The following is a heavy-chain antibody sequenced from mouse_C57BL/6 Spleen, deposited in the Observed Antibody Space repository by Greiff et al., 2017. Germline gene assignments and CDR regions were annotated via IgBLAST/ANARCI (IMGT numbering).Heavy chain of an antibody. CDR2: ISGGGGNT. CDR1: GFTFSSYT. J-gene: IGHJ4*01. CDR3: ARQGVLTYYYAMDY. Sequence: DVMLVESGGGLVKPGGSLKLSCAASGFTFSSYTMSWVRQTPEKRLEWVATISGGGGNTYYPDSVKGRFTISRDNAKNTLYLQMSSLRSEDTALYYCARQGVLTYYYAMDYWGQGTSVTVSS. V-gene: IGHV5-9*01. D-gene: IGHD1-1*01.